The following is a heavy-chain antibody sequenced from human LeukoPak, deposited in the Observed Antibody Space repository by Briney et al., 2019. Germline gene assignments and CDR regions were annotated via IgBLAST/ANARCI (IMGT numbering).Heavy chain of an antibody. CDR3: ARVLRLGYCSS. Sequence: GGSLRLSCAASGFTFDDYGMSWVRQAPGKGLEWAANIKQDGSEKYYVDSVKGRFTISRDNAKNSLYLQMNSLRAEDTAVYYCARVLRLGYCSSWGQGTLVTVSS. J-gene: IGHJ4*02. V-gene: IGHV3-7*01. D-gene: IGHD2-2*01. CDR2: IKQDGSEK. CDR1: GFTFDDYG.